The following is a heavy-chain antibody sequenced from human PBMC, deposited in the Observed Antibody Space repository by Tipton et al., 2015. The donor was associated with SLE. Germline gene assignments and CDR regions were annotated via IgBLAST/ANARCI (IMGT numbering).Heavy chain of an antibody. CDR3: ARARDSSGYSYDAFDI. Sequence: TLSLTCTVSGGSISSSSYYWGWIRQPPGKGLEWIGSIYYSGSTYYNPSLKSRVTISVDTSKNQFSLKLSSVTAEDTAVYYCARARDSSGYSYDAFDIWGQGTMVTVSS. CDR1: GGSISSSSYY. V-gene: IGHV4-39*07. D-gene: IGHD3-22*01. CDR2: IYYSGST. J-gene: IGHJ3*02.